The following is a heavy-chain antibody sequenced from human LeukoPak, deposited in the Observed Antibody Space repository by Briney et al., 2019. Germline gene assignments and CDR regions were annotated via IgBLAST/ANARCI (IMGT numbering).Heavy chain of an antibody. CDR2: IYYSGST. CDR3: ARGDGDYGWFDP. Sequence: PSETLSLTCTVSGGSISSSSYYWGWIRQPPGKGLEWIGSIYYSGSTYYNPSLKSRVTISVDTSKNQFSLKLSSVTAADTAVYYCARGDGDYGWFDPWGQGTLVTVSS. CDR1: GGSISSSSYY. D-gene: IGHD4-17*01. J-gene: IGHJ5*02. V-gene: IGHV4-39*07.